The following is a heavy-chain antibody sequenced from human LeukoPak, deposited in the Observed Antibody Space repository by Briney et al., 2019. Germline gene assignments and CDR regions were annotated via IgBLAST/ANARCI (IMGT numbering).Heavy chain of an antibody. CDR3: ARDRYLSNWNLLTLDY. CDR2: IIPIFGTA. Sequence: SVKVSCKASGGTFSSYAISWVRQAPGQGLEWMGGIIPIFGTANYAQKFQGRVTITADESTSTAYMELSSLRSEDTAVYYCARDRYLSNWNLLTLDYWGQGTLVTVSS. J-gene: IGHJ4*02. V-gene: IGHV1-69*13. CDR1: GGTFSSYA. D-gene: IGHD1-20*01.